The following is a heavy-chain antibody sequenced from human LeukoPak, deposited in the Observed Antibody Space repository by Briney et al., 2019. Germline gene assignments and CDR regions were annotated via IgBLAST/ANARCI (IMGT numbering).Heavy chain of an antibody. CDR3: ARVGGWTGSDY. J-gene: IGHJ4*02. Sequence: SETLSLTCAVYGGSFSGYYWSWIRQPPGKGLEWIGEINHSGSTNYNPSPKSRVTISVDTSKNQFSLKLSSVTAADTAVYYCARVGGWTGSDYWGQGTLVTVSS. CDR2: INHSGST. CDR1: GGSFSGYY. D-gene: IGHD1-26*01. V-gene: IGHV4-34*01.